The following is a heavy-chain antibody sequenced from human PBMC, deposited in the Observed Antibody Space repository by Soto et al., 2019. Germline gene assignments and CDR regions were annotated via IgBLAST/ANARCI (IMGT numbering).Heavy chain of an antibody. CDR1: GFTFSSYS. Sequence: EVQLVESGGGLVKPGGPLRLSCAASGFTFSSYSMNWFRQAPGKGLEWGSSISSSSSYIYYADSVKGRFTISRDNAKNSLYLQMNSLRAEDTAVYYCARSYSGSYSRLVDYWGQGTLVTVSS. J-gene: IGHJ4*02. V-gene: IGHV3-21*01. CDR2: ISSSSSYI. CDR3: ARSYSGSYSRLVDY. D-gene: IGHD1-26*01.